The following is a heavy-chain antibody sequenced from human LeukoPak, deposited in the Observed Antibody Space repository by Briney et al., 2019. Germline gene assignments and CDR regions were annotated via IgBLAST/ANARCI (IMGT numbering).Heavy chain of an antibody. Sequence: PSETLSLTCTVSGGFISSYYWSWIRQPPGKGLEWIGYIYYSGSTNYNPSLKSRVTISVDTSKNQFSLKLSSVTAADTAVYYCARGRGSSGYPKYFQHWGQGTLVTVSS. CDR2: IYYSGST. CDR3: ARGRGSSGYPKYFQH. J-gene: IGHJ1*01. D-gene: IGHD3-22*01. V-gene: IGHV4-59*01. CDR1: GGFISSYY.